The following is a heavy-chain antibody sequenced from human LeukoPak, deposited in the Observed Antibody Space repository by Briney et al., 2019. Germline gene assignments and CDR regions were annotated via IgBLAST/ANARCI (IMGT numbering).Heavy chain of an antibody. V-gene: IGHV3-74*01. Sequence: AGRSLRPSCAASGFTFSNSWIHWVRQAPGKGLVWVSRINSDGTTTNYADSVKGRFTISRDNAKNTLYLQMNSLRVEDTAVYYCASNSGLGWGQGTLVTVSS. CDR2: INSDGTTT. J-gene: IGHJ4*02. CDR1: GFTFSNSW. D-gene: IGHD5-12*01. CDR3: ASNSGLG.